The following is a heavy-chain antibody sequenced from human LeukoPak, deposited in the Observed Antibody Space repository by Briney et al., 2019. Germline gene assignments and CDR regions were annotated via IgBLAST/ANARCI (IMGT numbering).Heavy chain of an antibody. J-gene: IGHJ4*02. V-gene: IGHV3-23*01. D-gene: IGHD2-21*02. CDR3: AKDPRSWGDYYFDY. CDR1: GFTFSSYA. Sequence: QPGGSLRLSCAASGFTFSSYAMSWVRQAPGKGLEWVSTISGSGGSTYYADSVKGRFTISRDNSKNTLYLQMNSLRAEDTAVYYCAKDPRSWGDYYFDYWGQGTLVTVSS. CDR2: ISGSGGST.